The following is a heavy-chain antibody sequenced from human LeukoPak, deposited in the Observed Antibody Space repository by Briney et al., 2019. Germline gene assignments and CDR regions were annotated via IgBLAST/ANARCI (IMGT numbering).Heavy chain of an antibody. J-gene: IGHJ4*02. CDR2: IIPIFGTA. D-gene: IGHD5-18*01. V-gene: IGHV1-69*13. CDR3: ASSGHGYSYGFDY. Sequence: SVKVSCKASGGTFSSYAISWVRQAPGQGLEWMGGIIPIFGTANYAQKFQGRVTITADESTSTAYMELSSLRSEDTAVYYCASSGHGYSYGFDYWGQGTLVTVSS. CDR1: GGTFSSYA.